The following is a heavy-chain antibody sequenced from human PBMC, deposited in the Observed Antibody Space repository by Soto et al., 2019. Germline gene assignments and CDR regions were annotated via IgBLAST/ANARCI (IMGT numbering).Heavy chain of an antibody. J-gene: IGHJ5*02. CDR1: GYTFTGYY. CDR3: ARGLDSTSWSWFDP. CDR2: INPNSGGT. D-gene: IGHD2-2*01. V-gene: IGHV1-2*04. Sequence: GASVKVSCKASGYTFTGYYMHWVRQAPGQGLEWMGWINPNSGGTNYAQKFQGWVTMTRDTSISTAYMELSRLRSDDTAVYYCARGLDSTSWSWFDPWGQGTLVTVSS.